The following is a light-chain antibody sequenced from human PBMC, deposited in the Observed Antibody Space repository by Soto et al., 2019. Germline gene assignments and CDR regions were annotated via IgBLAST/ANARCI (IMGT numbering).Light chain of an antibody. CDR3: QQYGSSPSS. V-gene: IGKV3-20*01. CDR1: QSVSSSY. CDR2: GAS. Sequence: EIVLTQSPGTLSLSPGERATLSCRASQSVSSSYLAWYQQKPGQAPGLLIYGASSRATDIPDRFSGSGSGTDFTLTISRLEPEDFAVYYCQQYGSSPSSFGQGTKV. J-gene: IGKJ1*01.